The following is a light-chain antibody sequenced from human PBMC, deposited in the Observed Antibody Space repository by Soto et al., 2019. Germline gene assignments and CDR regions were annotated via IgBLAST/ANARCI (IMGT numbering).Light chain of an antibody. CDR1: QGISTY. J-gene: IGKJ1*01. V-gene: IGKV1-39*01. CDR2: AAF. CDR3: QQSYSTPCT. Sequence: DIQMTQSPSSLSASVGDRVTITFRASQGISTYLNWYQRKPGKAPNLLIYAAFSLQTGVPSRCSCSRSGTDFTLTISSLQTEDFATYFWQQSYSTPCTFGQGNRVDIK.